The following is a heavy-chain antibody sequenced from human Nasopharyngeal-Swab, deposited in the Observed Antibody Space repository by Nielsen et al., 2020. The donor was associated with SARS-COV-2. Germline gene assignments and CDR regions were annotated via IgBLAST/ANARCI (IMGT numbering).Heavy chain of an antibody. CDR1: GGSFSGYY. J-gene: IGHJ4*02. CDR2: INHSGRT. CDR3: ARGLGGYDSFDY. V-gene: IGHV4-34*01. D-gene: IGHD5-12*01. Sequence: SETLSLTCAVYGGSFSGYYRSWIRQPPGKGLEWIGEINHSGRTNYNPSFKRRVTISVDKSKNQFSLKLSSVTAADPAVYYCARGLGGYDSFDYWGQGTLVTVSS.